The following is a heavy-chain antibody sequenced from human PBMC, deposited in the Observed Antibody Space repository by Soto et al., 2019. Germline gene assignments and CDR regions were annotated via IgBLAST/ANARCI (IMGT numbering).Heavy chain of an antibody. D-gene: IGHD3-9*01. CDR3: ARAHYDVLTTTTRFDH. J-gene: IGHJ5*02. V-gene: IGHV3-74*01. CDR2: ISRDGRSI. Sequence: GGSLRLSCAAAGFTFSNYGMHWVRRAPGKGLVWFTRISRDGRSISYVESVKGRCTISIDNSNNTLDLQMIILTAEDTAEYHCARAHYDVLTTTTRFDHRGQRTRVNVAS. CDR1: GFTFSNYG.